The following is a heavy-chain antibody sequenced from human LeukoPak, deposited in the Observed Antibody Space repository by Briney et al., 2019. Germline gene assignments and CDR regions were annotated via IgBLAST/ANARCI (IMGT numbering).Heavy chain of an antibody. D-gene: IGHD1-26*01. Sequence: GGSLRLSCAASGFTVSSNYMGWVRQAPGKGLEWVSVIYSGGTIYYVDSVKGRFTISRDNSKNTLYLQMNSLRAEDTAVYYCARDGATGGSYYRYFDYWGQGTLVTVSS. CDR3: ARDGATGGSYYRYFDY. CDR1: GFTVSSNY. J-gene: IGHJ4*02. CDR2: IYSGGTI. V-gene: IGHV3-66*01.